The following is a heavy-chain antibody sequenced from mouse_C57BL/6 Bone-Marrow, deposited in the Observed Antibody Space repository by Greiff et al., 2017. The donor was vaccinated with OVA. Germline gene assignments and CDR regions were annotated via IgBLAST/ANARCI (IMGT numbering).Heavy chain of an antibody. D-gene: IGHD2-12*01. CDR2: INPGSGGT. Sequence: QVQLQQSGAELVRPGTSVKVSCKASGYAFTNYLIEWVKQRPGQGLEWIGVINPGSGGTNYNEKFKGKATLTADKSSSTAYMQLSSLTSEDSAVYFCARSPYYSPFYFDYWGQGTTLTVSS. CDR1: GYAFTNYL. J-gene: IGHJ2*01. V-gene: IGHV1-54*01. CDR3: ARSPYYSPFYFDY.